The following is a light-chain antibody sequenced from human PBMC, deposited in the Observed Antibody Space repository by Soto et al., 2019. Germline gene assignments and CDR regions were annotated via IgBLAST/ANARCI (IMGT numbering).Light chain of an antibody. J-gene: IGKJ4*01. Sequence: EIVLTQSPATLSLSPGERATVSCSASQSVSSNLAWYQQKPGQAPRLLIYGASTRATGIPARFSGSGSGTDFTLTISSLETEDSAVYYCQQRSTWPRTFGGGTKVDIK. CDR3: QQRSTWPRT. V-gene: IGKV3-11*01. CDR1: QSVSSN. CDR2: GAS.